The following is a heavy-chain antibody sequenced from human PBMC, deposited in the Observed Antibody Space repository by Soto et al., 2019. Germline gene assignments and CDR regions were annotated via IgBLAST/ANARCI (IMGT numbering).Heavy chain of an antibody. D-gene: IGHD5-12*01. CDR3: ASHPSSTTPLTKNYYYYGMDV. Sequence: QLQLQESGPGLVKPSETLSLTCTVSGGSISSSSYYWGWIRQPPGKGLEWIGSIYYSGSTYYNPSLKSRVTLAVDTSKNQFSLKLSSVTAADTAVYYCASHPSSTTPLTKNYYYYGMDVWGQGTTVTVSS. J-gene: IGHJ6*02. V-gene: IGHV4-39*01. CDR1: GGSISSSSYY. CDR2: IYYSGST.